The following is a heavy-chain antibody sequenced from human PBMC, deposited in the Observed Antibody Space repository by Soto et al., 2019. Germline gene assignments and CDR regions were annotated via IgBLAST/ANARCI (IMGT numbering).Heavy chain of an antibody. J-gene: IGHJ5*02. CDR3: ARTRRGEAAIITDGLDL. CDR2: IWYHGAYE. Sequence: QEQLVESGGGVVQPGRSLRLSCAASGFSFNTYGMNWVRQAPGRGLEWVALIWYHGAYEYYADSMKGRFTISRDNSRNTLYLQMNSLKAEDTAVYYCARTRRGEAAIITDGLDLWGQGTQVTVSS. V-gene: IGHV3-33*01. D-gene: IGHD2-2*02. CDR1: GFSFNTYG.